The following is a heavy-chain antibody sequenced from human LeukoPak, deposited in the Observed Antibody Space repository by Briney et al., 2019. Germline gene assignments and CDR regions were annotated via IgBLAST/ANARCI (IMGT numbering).Heavy chain of an antibody. J-gene: IGHJ4*02. Sequence: PSGTLPLTCAVYGGSFSGYYWSGLRQPPGKGVEWMGEMNHSGSTRYNPSLKSRVTISVDTSKNQYSLKLSSVTAADTAMYYCARFSSTVTTFDYWGQGTLVTVSS. CDR3: ARFSSTVTTFDY. CDR1: GGSFSGYY. CDR2: MNHSGST. V-gene: IGHV4-34*01. D-gene: IGHD4-17*01.